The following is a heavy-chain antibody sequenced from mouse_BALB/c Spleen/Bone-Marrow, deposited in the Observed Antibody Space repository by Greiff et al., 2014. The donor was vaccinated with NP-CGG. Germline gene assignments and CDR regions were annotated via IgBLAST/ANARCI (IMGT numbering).Heavy chain of an antibody. J-gene: IGHJ2*01. CDR2: IYPYNGGT. V-gene: IGHV1S29*02. Sequence: EVMLVESGPELVKPRASVKISCKASGYTFTDYNMHWVKQSHGKSLEWIGYIYPYNGGTGYNQKFKNKATLTVDKSSSTAYMELRSLTSEDSAVYYCARRGSPYYFDYWGQGTTLSVSS. D-gene: IGHD1-1*01. CDR1: GYTFTDYN. CDR3: ARRGSPYYFDY.